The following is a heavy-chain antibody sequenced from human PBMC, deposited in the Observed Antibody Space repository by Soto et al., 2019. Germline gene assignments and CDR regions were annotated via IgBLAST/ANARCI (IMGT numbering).Heavy chain of an antibody. CDR1: GYTFTTYG. J-gene: IGHJ4*02. D-gene: IGHD3-3*01. CDR3: ARYYDEGRTQGDY. Sequence: QVQLVQSGAEVKKPGASVKVSCKASGYTFTTYGITWVRQAPGQGLEWMGWISAYNGNTNYARKLKGRVTMTTDTSTSTAYMEVRSLRTDDTAVYYCARYYDEGRTQGDYWGQGTLVTVSS. CDR2: ISAYNGNT. V-gene: IGHV1-18*01.